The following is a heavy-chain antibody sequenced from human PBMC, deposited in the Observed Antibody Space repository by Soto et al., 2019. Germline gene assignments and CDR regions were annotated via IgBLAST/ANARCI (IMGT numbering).Heavy chain of an antibody. CDR3: ARAIGPTLFDY. Sequence: GGSLRLSCSASGFTFSSYDMHWVRQGTGKGLEWVSAIGTTGDTYYAGSVKGRFTISRENAKDSLYLQMNSLRAGDTAIYFCARAIGPTLFDYWGQGTLVTVSS. J-gene: IGHJ4*02. CDR1: GFTFSSYD. D-gene: IGHD3-22*01. V-gene: IGHV3-13*04. CDR2: IGTTGDT.